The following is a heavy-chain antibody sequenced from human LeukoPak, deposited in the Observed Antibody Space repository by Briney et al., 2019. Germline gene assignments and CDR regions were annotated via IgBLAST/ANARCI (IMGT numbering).Heavy chain of an antibody. CDR2: IYHWGSQ. CDR1: GGPNSSYY. J-gene: IGHJ3*02. Sequence: SETLSLICTLSGGPNSSYYWSCIRQPPGKGRVFMGYIYHWGSQIYNPSLKTRVTISVDTSKNQFSLKLSSVTAADTAVDSCASSLGRSSGGWGSFDIWGQGTLVTVSS. D-gene: IGHD6-6*01. CDR3: ASSLGRSSGGWGSFDI. V-gene: IGHV4-59*13.